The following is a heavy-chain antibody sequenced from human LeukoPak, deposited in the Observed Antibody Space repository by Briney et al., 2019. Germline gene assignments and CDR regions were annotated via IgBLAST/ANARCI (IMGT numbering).Heavy chain of an antibody. J-gene: IGHJ4*02. CDR1: GFNFSSYW. CDR2: IKQDGSAK. CDR3: ARGRGSLDY. V-gene: IGHV3-7*04. Sequence: GGSLRLSCAASGFNFSSYWMTWVRDAPGKGLEWVANIKQDGSAKYTLHSVKGRFTISRDNAKNSLYLQMNSLRAEDTAIYYCARGRGSLDYWGQGALVTVSS. D-gene: IGHD6-25*01.